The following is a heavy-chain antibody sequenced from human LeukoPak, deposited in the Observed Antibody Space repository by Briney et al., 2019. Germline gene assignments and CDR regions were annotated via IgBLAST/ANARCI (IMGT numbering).Heavy chain of an antibody. CDR3: TTCPLVGYSYGSYYGMDV. J-gene: IGHJ6*04. V-gene: IGHV3-15*01. CDR2: IKSKTDGGTT. Sequence: SGGSLRLSCAASGFTFSNAWMSWVRQAPGKGLEWVGRIKSKTDGGTTDYAAPVKGRFTISRDDSKNTLYLQMNSLKTEDTAVYYCTTCPLVGYSYGSYYGMDVWGKGTTVTVSS. CDR1: GFTFSNAW. D-gene: IGHD5-18*01.